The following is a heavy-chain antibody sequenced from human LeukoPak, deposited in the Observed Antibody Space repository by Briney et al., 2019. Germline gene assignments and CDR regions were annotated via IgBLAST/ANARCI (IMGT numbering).Heavy chain of an antibody. V-gene: IGHV3-23*01. J-gene: IGHJ4*02. CDR1: GFTFSSYA. Sequence: GGSLRLSCAASGFTFSSYAMSWVRQAPGKGLEWVSSISGSGTSTYYADSVKGRFTISRDNFKNTPYLQMNSLRAEDTAVYYCAKVLGITIFGVAPDDYWGQGTLVTVSS. CDR2: ISGSGTST. CDR3: AKVLGITIFGVAPDDY. D-gene: IGHD3-3*01.